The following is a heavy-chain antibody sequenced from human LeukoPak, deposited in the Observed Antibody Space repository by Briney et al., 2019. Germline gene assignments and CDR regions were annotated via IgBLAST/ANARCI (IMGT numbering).Heavy chain of an antibody. CDR1: GYTFTSYA. CDR3: ARIPPNYDSTTYYYYMDV. Sequence: GASVKVSCKASGYTFTSYAISWVRQAPGQGLEWMGWISTYNGDTNYAQKLQGRVTMTTDTSTSTAYMELRSLRSDDTAVYYCARIPPNYDSTTYYYYMDVWGKGTTVTVSS. V-gene: IGHV1-18*01. J-gene: IGHJ6*03. CDR2: ISTYNGDT. D-gene: IGHD3-3*01.